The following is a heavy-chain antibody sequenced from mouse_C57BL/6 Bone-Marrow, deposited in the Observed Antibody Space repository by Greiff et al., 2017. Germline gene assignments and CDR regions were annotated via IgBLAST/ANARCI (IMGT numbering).Heavy chain of an antibody. Sequence: EVQLQQSGAELVKPGASVKLSCTASGFNIKDYYMHWVKQRTEQGLEWIGRIDPEDGETKYASKFQGKATLPADTSSNTAYLQLSSLTAEDTSVYYCASMYYYGSSYVEFAYWGQGTLVTVSA. V-gene: IGHV14-2*01. CDR2: IDPEDGET. D-gene: IGHD1-1*01. CDR1: GFNIKDYY. CDR3: ASMYYYGSSYVEFAY. J-gene: IGHJ3*01.